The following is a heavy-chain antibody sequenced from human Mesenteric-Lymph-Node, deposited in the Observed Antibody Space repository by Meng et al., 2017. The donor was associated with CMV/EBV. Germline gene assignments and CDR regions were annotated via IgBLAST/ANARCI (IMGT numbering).Heavy chain of an antibody. Sequence: GESLKISCASSGFTFSNYAMHWVRQAPGKGLEWVAVIWFDGSNKYYADSVKGRFTISRDSSKNTLYLQMNSLRAEDTAVYYCARVLAERMASKSSGLGYWGQGALVTVSS. V-gene: IGHV3-33*01. CDR2: IWFDGSNK. J-gene: IGHJ4*02. D-gene: IGHD5-24*01. CDR3: ARVLAERMASKSSGLGY. CDR1: GFTFSNYA.